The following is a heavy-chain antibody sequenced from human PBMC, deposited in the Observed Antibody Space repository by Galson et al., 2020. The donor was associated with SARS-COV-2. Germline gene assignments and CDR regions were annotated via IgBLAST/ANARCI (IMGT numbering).Heavy chain of an antibody. J-gene: IGHJ6*02. CDR3: ARNQGVGFYHYGMDV. Sequence: GESLKISCAASGFTFSSYGIHWVRQAPGKGLEWVALISYDGSNKYYADSVKGRFTISRDNSKNTLYLQMNSLRAEDTAVYYCARNQGVGFYHYGMDVWGQGTMVTVSS. CDR1: GFTFSSYG. CDR2: ISYDGSNK. V-gene: IGHV3-30*03. D-gene: IGHD3-10*01.